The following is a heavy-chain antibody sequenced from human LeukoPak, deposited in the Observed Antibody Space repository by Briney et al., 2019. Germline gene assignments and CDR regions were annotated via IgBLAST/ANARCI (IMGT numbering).Heavy chain of an antibody. CDR2: MNPNSGNT. V-gene: IGHV1-8*01. J-gene: IGHJ6*02. Sequence: ASVKVSCKASGYTFTSYDINWVRQATGQGLEWMGWMNPNSGNTGYAQKFQGRVTMTRNTSISTAYMELSSLRSEDTAVYYCARADVDTAVYYYYYGMDVWGQGTTVTVSS. CDR3: ARADVDTAVYYYYYGMDV. CDR1: GYTFTSYD. D-gene: IGHD5-18*01.